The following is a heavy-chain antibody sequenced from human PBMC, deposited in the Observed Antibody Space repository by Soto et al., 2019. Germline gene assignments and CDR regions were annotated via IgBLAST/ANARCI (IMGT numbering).Heavy chain of an antibody. D-gene: IGHD2-8*02. Sequence: QVQLVQSGAEVKKPGASVKVSCKASGYTFINYYIHWVRQAPGHGLEWMAIINPTGGSTNYAQKFQGRLTLTMDTSTSTVYMELSSLTSVDTAMYDCAGHLAAGDVWGQGTLVTVSS. J-gene: IGHJ4*02. CDR2: INPTGGST. CDR1: GYTFINYY. CDR3: AGHLAAGDV. V-gene: IGHV1-46*01.